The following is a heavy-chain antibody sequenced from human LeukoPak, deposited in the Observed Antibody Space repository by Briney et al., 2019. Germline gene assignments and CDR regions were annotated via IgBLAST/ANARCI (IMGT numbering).Heavy chain of an antibody. Sequence: ASVKVSCKASGYTFTGYYMHWVRQAPGQGLEWMGWINPNSGGTNYAQKFQGRVTMTRDTSISTAYMELSRLRSDDTAVYYCARDGRYCSGGSCYNDYWGQGTLVTVS. CDR2: INPNSGGT. CDR3: ARDGRYCSGGSCYNDY. J-gene: IGHJ4*02. D-gene: IGHD2-15*01. CDR1: GYTFTGYY. V-gene: IGHV1-2*02.